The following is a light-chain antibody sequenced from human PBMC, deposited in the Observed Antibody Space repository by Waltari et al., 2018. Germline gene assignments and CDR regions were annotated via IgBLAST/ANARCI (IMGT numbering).Light chain of an antibody. V-gene: IGLV2-23*01. Sequence: QFALTQPASVAGSPGQSLTTPCTGHTSAVWSYKLVPWYQQHPGKAHKLMIYEDTKRPSGVSNRFSGSKSGNTASLTISGLQAEDEADYYCCSYAGSSIWVFGGGTELTVL. J-gene: IGLJ3*02. CDR3: CSYAGSSIWV. CDR1: TSAVWSYKL. CDR2: EDT.